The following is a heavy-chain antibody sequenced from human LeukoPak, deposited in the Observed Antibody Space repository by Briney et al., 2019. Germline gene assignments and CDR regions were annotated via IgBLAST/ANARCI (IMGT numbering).Heavy chain of an antibody. CDR2: AHHSGRT. D-gene: IGHD1-7*01. CDR1: CGSISSSYPHW. Sequence: SETLSLTCADSCGSISSSYPHWWSWVRQPPGKGFEWIGEAHHSGRTNYSPSFERRVTISIDTSKNHLSLKLSSVAAADTAVYYCARGPWNWFGAFDIWGQGTMVTVSS. V-gene: IGHV4-4*02. CDR3: ARGPWNWFGAFDI. J-gene: IGHJ3*02.